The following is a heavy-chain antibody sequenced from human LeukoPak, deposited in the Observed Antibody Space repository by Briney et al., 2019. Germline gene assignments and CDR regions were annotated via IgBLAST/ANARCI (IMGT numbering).Heavy chain of an antibody. CDR2: ISGSGGTT. D-gene: IGHD6-13*01. V-gene: IGHV3-23*01. CDR3: ARDLSNIAAAGP. J-gene: IGHJ5*02. CDR1: GFTFSSYG. Sequence: GGSLRLSCAASGFTFSSYGMNWVRQAPGKGLEWVSGISGSGGTTYYADSVKGRFTISRDNAKNSLYLQMNSLRAEDTAVYYCARDLSNIAAAGPWGQGTLVTVSS.